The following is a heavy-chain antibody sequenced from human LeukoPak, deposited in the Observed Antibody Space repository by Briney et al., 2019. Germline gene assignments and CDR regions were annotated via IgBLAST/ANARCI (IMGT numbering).Heavy chain of an antibody. V-gene: IGHV4-4*07. J-gene: IGHJ6*03. CDR1: GGSISSYY. D-gene: IGHD2-8*01. CDR2: IYTSGST. CDR3: ARDPPHCTNGVCSYYYMDV. Sequence: SETLSLTCTVSGGSISSYYWSWIRQPAGKGLEWIGRIYTSGSTNYNPSLKRRVTMSVDTSKNQFSLKLSSVTAADTAVYYCARDPPHCTNGVCSYYYMDVWGKGTTVTVSS.